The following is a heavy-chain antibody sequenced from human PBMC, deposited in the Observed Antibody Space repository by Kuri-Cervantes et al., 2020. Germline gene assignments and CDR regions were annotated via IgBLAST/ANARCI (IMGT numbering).Heavy chain of an antibody. CDR2: IEYDGSST. Sequence: GESLKISCAASGFTFSNCGMHWARQAPGKGLEWVSRIEYDGSSTSYADSVKGRFTISRDNSKNTLYLQMNSLRAEDTALYYCAKDPSGGQPLRVDYFDYWGQGTLVTVSS. V-gene: IGHV3-74*01. CDR3: AKDPSGGQPLRVDYFDY. J-gene: IGHJ4*02. CDR1: GFTFSNCG. D-gene: IGHD6-13*01.